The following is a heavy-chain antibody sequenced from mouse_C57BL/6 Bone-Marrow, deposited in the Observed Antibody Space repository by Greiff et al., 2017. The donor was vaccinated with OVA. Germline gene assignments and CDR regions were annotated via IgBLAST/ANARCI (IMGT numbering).Heavy chain of an antibody. CDR3: ARRGKCGNYGSYAMDY. CDR2: IYTGGGDT. D-gene: IGHD2-1*01. CDR1: GYTFTNYW. Sequence: VQLQQSGAELVRPGTSVKMSCKASGYTFTNYWIGWAQQRPGHGLEWIVDIYTGGGDTNYDEKFKGKDTLTADKSSSTAYMQFSSLTSEDSAIYYCARRGKCGNYGSYAMDYWGQGTSVTVSS. V-gene: IGHV1-63*01. J-gene: IGHJ4*01.